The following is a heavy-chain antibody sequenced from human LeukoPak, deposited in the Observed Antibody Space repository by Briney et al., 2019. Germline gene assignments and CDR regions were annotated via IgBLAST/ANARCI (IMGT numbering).Heavy chain of an antibody. CDR3: ARLPAATARGDAFDI. D-gene: IGHD2-2*01. Sequence: PGGSLRLSCAASGFTLSSYTMNWVRQAPGKGLEWVSSFSSSGRYIYYVDSVKGRFTISRDNAKNSLYLQMNSLRAEDTAVYYCARLPAATARGDAFDIWGQGTMVTVSS. V-gene: IGHV3-21*01. CDR2: FSSSGRYI. J-gene: IGHJ3*02. CDR1: GFTLSSYT.